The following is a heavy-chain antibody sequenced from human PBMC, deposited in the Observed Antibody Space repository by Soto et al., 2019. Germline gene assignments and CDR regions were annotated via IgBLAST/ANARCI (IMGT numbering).Heavy chain of an antibody. J-gene: IGHJ5*02. Sequence: QLQLQESGPGLVKPSETLSLTCTVSGGSISSSSYYWGWIRQPPGKGLEWIGSIYYSGSTYYNPSLKSRVTISVDTSKNQFSLKLSSVTAADTAVYYCARRGDLFDWLLSGGDNWFDPWGQGTLVTVSS. D-gene: IGHD3-9*01. CDR3: ARRGDLFDWLLSGGDNWFDP. CDR2: IYYSGST. CDR1: GGSISSSSYY. V-gene: IGHV4-39*01.